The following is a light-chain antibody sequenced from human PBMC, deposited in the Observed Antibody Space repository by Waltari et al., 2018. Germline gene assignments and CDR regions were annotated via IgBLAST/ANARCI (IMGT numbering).Light chain of an antibody. V-gene: IGKV3-20*01. Sequence: EIVLTQSPGTLSLSLGERATVSCRASQSVSRALAWYQQKPGQAPRLLIYGASTRVTGIPDRFSGSGSGTDFSLTISRLEPDDFAVYYCQHYLRLPVTFGQGTTVKI. J-gene: IGKJ1*01. CDR3: QHYLRLPVT. CDR2: GAS. CDR1: QSVSRA.